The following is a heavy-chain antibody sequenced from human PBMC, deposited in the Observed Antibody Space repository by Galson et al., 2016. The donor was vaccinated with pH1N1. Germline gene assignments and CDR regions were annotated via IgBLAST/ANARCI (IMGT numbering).Heavy chain of an antibody. CDR3: ATHSGYHIRDHLDY. V-gene: IGHV1-69*13. CDR2: IIGMFRTA. CDR1: GGTFRSNA. J-gene: IGHJ4*02. Sequence: SVKVSCKASGGTFRSNAISWVRQAPGQGLEWMGGIIGMFRTANYAQKFQGRVTITADEFMSSAYMDLSSLRSEDTALYYCATHSGYHIRDHLDYWGQGTPVTVAS. D-gene: IGHD3-3*01.